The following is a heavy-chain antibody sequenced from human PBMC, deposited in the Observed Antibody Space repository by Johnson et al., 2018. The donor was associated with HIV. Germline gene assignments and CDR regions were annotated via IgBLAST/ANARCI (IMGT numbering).Heavy chain of an antibody. Sequence: QVQLVESGGGLIQPGGSLRLSCAASGFTFSSYAMHWVRQAPGTGLEWVALVSYDGRNQYHADSVKGRFTISRDNSKNTLYLQMNSLRAEDTAVYYCARDAPDSGSYHAFDIWGQGTLVTVSS. D-gene: IGHD1-26*01. CDR1: GFTFSSYA. CDR2: VSYDGRNQ. V-gene: IGHV3-30*19. CDR3: ARDAPDSGSYHAFDI. J-gene: IGHJ3*02.